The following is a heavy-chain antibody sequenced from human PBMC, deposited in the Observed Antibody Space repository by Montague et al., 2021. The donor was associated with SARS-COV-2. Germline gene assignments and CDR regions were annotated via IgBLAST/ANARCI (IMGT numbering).Heavy chain of an antibody. CDR3: ARDLPSFFLGIAVAGPFDP. D-gene: IGHD6-19*01. V-gene: IGHV3-21*01. CDR1: GFPFSSYY. Sequence: SLRLSCAASGFPFSSYYMNWVRQAPGKGLEWVSSISGSSSYIYYADSVKGRFTISRDNAKNSLYLQMNSLRAEDTAVYYCARDLPSFFLGIAVAGPFDPWGQGTLVTVSS. J-gene: IGHJ5*02. CDR2: ISGSSSYI.